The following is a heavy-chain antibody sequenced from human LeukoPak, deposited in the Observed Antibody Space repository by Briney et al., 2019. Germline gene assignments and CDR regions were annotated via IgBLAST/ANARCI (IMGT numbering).Heavy chain of an antibody. CDR2: IIPILGIA. Sequence: GASVKVSCKASGGTFSSYAISWVRQAPGQGLEWMGRIIPILGIANYAQKFQGRVTITADKSTSTAYMELSSLRSEDTAVYYCARSRTVAGNFDYWGQGTLVTVSS. D-gene: IGHD6-19*01. V-gene: IGHV1-69*04. CDR1: GGTFSSYA. CDR3: ARSRTVAGNFDY. J-gene: IGHJ4*02.